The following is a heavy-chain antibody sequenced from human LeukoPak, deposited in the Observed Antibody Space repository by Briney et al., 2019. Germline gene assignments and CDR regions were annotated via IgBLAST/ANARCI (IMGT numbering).Heavy chain of an antibody. Sequence: PGGSLRLSCAASGFTFSSYAMRWVRQAPGKGLEWVSAISGSGGSTYYADSVKGRFTISRDNSKNTLYLQMNSLRAEDTAVYYCAKDLDGDYGHYYYGMDVWGQGTTVTVSS. CDR3: AKDLDGDYGHYYYGMDV. D-gene: IGHD4-17*01. CDR2: ISGSGGST. CDR1: GFTFSSYA. J-gene: IGHJ6*02. V-gene: IGHV3-23*01.